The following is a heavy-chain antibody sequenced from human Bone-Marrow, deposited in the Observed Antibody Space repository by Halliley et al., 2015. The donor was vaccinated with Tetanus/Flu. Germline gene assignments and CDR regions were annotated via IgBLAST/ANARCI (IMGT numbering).Heavy chain of an antibody. J-gene: IGHJ4*02. Sequence: VPAISSSRSYFFYADSVKGRFTISRDNAQNLLYLQMNSLKAEDTAVYYCARDQGGPNDYFDYWGQGTLVTVSS. CDR3: ARDQGGPNDYFDY. D-gene: IGHD6-25*01. CDR2: ISSSRSYF. V-gene: IGHV3-21*06.